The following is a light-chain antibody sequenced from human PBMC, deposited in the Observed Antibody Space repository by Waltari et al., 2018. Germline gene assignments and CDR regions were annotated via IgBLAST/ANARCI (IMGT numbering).Light chain of an antibody. CDR1: QSIFYTSSNKDY. Sequence: DIVMIHSPDSLAVSLGERATINCKSSQSIFYTSSNKDYLAWYQQKSGQPPKLLITWASTRESGVPDRFSGSGSGTDFTLTISSLQAEDVAVYYCQQYYSSPPWTFGQGTKVEIK. CDR3: QQYYSSPPWT. CDR2: WAS. J-gene: IGKJ1*01. V-gene: IGKV4-1*01.